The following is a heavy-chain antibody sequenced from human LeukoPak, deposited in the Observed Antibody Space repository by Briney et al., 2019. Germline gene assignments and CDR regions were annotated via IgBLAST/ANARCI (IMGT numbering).Heavy chain of an antibody. CDR2: ISYDGSNK. CDR1: GFTFSSYA. CDR3: ARDSIAVAGPGKY. Sequence: PGGSLRLSCAASGFTFSSYAMHWVRQAPGKGLEWVAVISYDGSNKYYADSVKGRFTISRDNSKNTLYLQMNSLRAEDTAVYYCARDSIAVAGPGKYWGQGTLVTVSS. J-gene: IGHJ4*02. D-gene: IGHD6-19*01. V-gene: IGHV3-30-3*01.